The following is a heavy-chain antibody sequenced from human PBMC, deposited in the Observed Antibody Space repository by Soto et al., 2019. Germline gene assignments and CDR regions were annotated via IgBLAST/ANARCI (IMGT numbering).Heavy chain of an antibody. CDR1: GFTFSSYA. CDR2: ISGSGGST. CDR3: AKVYDLSRYYYYGMDV. D-gene: IGHD3-3*01. J-gene: IGHJ6*02. Sequence: QPGGSLRLSCAASGFTFSSYAMSWVRQAPGKGLEWVSAISGSGGSTYYADSVKGRFTISRDNSKNTLYLQMNSLRAEDTAVYYCAKVYDLSRYYYYGMDVWGQGTTVTVSS. V-gene: IGHV3-23*01.